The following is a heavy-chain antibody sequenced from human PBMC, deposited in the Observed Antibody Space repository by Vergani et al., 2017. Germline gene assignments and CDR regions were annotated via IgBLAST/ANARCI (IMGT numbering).Heavy chain of an antibody. CDR2: IYYSGST. J-gene: IGHJ4*02. V-gene: IGHV4-59*01. CDR3: ARTTMVRGSRFDY. D-gene: IGHD3-10*01. Sequence: QVRLEESGPGLVKPSETLSLTCTVSGGSISSYYWSWIRQPPGKGLEWIGYIYYSGSTNYNPSLKSRVTISVDTSKNQFSLKLSSVTAADTAVYYCARTTMVRGSRFDYWGQGTLVTVSS. CDR1: GGSISSYY.